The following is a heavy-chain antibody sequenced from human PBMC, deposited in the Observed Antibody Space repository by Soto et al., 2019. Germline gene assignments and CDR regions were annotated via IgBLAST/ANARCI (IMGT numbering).Heavy chain of an antibody. J-gene: IGHJ6*02. V-gene: IGHV3-48*02. Sequence: EVQLVESGGGLVQPGGSLRLSCAASGFTFSRYSMNWVRQAPGKGLEWVSHISGSSSTIYYTDSVKGRFTVSRDNAKNSLYLQMNSLRDEVTAVYFCAKTSLRVYYYGMDVWGQGTTVTVSS. CDR3: AKTSLRVYYYGMDV. CDR2: ISGSSSTI. CDR1: GFTFSRYS.